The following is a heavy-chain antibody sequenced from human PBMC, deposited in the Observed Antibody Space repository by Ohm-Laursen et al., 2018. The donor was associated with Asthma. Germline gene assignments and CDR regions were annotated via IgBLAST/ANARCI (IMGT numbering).Heavy chain of an antibody. Sequence: GSLRLSYAASGFTFSSYAMSWVRQAPGKGLEWVSAISGSGGSTYYADSVKGRFTISRDNSKNTLYLQMNSLRAEDTAVYYCAIDYGDYDPLGNWGQGTLVTVSS. CDR3: AIDYGDYDPLGN. D-gene: IGHD4-17*01. J-gene: IGHJ4*02. CDR1: GFTFSSYA. V-gene: IGHV3-23*01. CDR2: ISGSGGST.